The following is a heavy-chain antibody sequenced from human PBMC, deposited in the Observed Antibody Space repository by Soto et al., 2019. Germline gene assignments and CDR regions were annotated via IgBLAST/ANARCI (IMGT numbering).Heavy chain of an antibody. Sequence: SETLSLTCTVSGGSISSGDYYWSWIRQPPGKGLEWIGYIYYSGSTYYNPSLKSRVTISVDTSKNQFSLKLSSVTAADTAVYYCSRVPIVCHYCSSTTPRQYWFDPWGQGTLVTVSS. J-gene: IGHJ5*02. CDR3: SRVPIVCHYCSSTTPRQYWFDP. CDR2: IYYSGST. V-gene: IGHV4-30-4*01. D-gene: IGHD2-2*01. CDR1: GGSISSGDYY.